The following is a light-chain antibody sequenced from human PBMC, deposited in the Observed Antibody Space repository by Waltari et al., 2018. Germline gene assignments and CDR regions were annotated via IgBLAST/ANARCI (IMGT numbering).Light chain of an antibody. CDR2: NVN. V-gene: IGLV2-14*03. J-gene: IGLJ1*01. CDR3: CLYASSYTPFFV. CDR1: SSDIGGYNY. Sequence: QSALTQPASVSGSPGQSITISCIGTSSDIGGYNYVSWYQQHPGKAPKVMIYNVNNRPSGVFDRFSGSKAGNTASLTISGLQAEDEADYFCCLYASSYTPFFVFGTGTKLTVL.